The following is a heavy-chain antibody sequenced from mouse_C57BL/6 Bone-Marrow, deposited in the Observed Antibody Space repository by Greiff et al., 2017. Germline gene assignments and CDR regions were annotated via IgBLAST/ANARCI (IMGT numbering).Heavy chain of an antibody. Sequence: EVQLQESGGDLVKPGGSLKLSCAASGFTFSSYGMSWVRQTPDKRLEWVATISSGGSYTYYPDSVKGRFTISRDNAKNTLYLQMSSLKSEDTAMYYCARELYYGSSFSFAYWGQGTLVTVSA. J-gene: IGHJ3*01. V-gene: IGHV5-6*01. CDR3: ARELYYGSSFSFAY. CDR2: ISSGGSYT. D-gene: IGHD1-1*01. CDR1: GFTFSSYG.